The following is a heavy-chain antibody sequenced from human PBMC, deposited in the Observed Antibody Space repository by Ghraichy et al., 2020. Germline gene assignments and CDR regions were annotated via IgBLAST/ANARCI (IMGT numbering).Heavy chain of an antibody. CDR2: IYHSGST. V-gene: IGHV4-30-2*01. CDR3: ASQLTGYSSSWYDY. CDR1: GGSISSGGYS. D-gene: IGHD6-13*01. Sequence: SLNISCAVSGGSISSGGYSWSWIRQPPGKGLEWIGYIYHSGSTYYNPSLKSRVTISVDRSKNQFSLKLSSVTAADTAVYYCASQLTGYSSSWYDYWGQGTLVTVSS. J-gene: IGHJ4*02.